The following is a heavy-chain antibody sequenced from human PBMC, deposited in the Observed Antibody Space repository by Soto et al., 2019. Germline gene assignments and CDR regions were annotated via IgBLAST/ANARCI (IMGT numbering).Heavy chain of an antibody. V-gene: IGHV3-13*04. CDR3: ARSPPGSSHYHYGMDV. D-gene: IGHD2-15*01. CDR1: GFTFSSYD. Sequence: EVQLVESGGGLVQPGGSLRLSCAASGFTFSSYDMQWVRQATGKCLEWVSAIGTAGDTYYPSSVKGRCTISRENTKNSLYPQRSGLRAGDTAVYYWARSPPGSSHYHYGMDVWGQGTTVTVSS. CDR2: IGTAGDT. J-gene: IGHJ6*02.